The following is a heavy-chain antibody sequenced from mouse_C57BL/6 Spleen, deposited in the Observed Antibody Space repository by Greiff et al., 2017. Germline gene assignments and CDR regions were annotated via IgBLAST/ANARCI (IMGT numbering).Heavy chain of an antibody. D-gene: IGHD1-1*01. CDR1: GYTFTSYW. V-gene: IGHV1-69*01. J-gene: IGHJ1*03. CDR2: IDPSDSYT. Sequence: VQLQQSGAELVMPGASVKLSCKASGYTFTSYWMHWVKQRPGQGLEWIGEIDPSDSYTNYNQKFKGKSTLTVDKSSSTAYLQLSSLTSEDSAVYYGARCPYYYGSSYWYVDVWGTGTTVTVSS. CDR3: ARCPYYYGSSYWYVDV.